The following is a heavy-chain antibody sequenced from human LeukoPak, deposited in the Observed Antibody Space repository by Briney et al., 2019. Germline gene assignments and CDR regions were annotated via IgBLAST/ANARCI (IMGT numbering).Heavy chain of an antibody. Sequence: GGSLRLSCAASGFTFSNYEMNWVRQAPGKGLEWVSYISGSGSTIYYADSVKGRFTISRDNAKDSLYLQMNSLRAEDTAVYYCARVRSGYSHENNVDYWGQGTLVTVSS. J-gene: IGHJ4*02. CDR3: ARVRSGYSHENNVDY. V-gene: IGHV3-48*03. CDR2: ISGSGSTI. D-gene: IGHD5-18*01. CDR1: GFTFSNYE.